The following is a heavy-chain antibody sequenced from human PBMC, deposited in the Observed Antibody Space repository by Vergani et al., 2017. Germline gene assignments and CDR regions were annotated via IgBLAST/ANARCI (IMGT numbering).Heavy chain of an antibody. CDR3: ARGSSDWSTAAFEY. J-gene: IGHJ4*02. CDR2: ISSSSSYI. Sequence: EVQLVESGGGLVKPGGSLRLSCAASGFTFSSYSMNWVRQAPGKGLEWVSSISSSSSYIYYADSVKGRFTISRDNAKNSLYLQMNSLRAEDTAVYYCARGSSDWSTAAFEYWGQGTLVTVSS. V-gene: IGHV3-21*01. CDR1: GFTFSSYS. D-gene: IGHD3-9*01.